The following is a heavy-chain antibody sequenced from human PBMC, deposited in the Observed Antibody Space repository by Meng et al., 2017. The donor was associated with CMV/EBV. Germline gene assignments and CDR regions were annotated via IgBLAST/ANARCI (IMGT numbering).Heavy chain of an antibody. CDR1: GYTFTSYG. Sequence: ASVKVSCKASGYTFTSYGICWVRQAPGQGLEWMGWISAYNDNTNYAQRLQDRLTMTTDTSTSTAYMELRSLRSDDAAVYYCARIGYYTIFGNYYGMDVWGQGTTVTVSS. CDR2: ISAYNDNT. CDR3: ARIGYYTIFGNYYGMDV. J-gene: IGHJ6*02. V-gene: IGHV1-18*01. D-gene: IGHD3-3*01.